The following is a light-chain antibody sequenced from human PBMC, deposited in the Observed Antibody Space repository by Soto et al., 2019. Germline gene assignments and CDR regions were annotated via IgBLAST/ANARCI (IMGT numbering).Light chain of an antibody. CDR3: QQYETFSGT. CDR2: FAS. Sequence: IQMTHAPSSVSAAVGDRVTMTCRASQGIGDRLAWYQQRPGKVPQLVVYFASTLPSGVPSRFSGSGSGTEFTLTIASLQPDDFATYYCQQYETFSGTFAPGTKVDIK. CDR1: QGIGDR. J-gene: IGKJ1*01. V-gene: IGKV1-12*01.